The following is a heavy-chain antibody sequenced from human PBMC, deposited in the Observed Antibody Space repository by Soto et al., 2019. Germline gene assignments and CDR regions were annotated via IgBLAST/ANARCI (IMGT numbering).Heavy chain of an antibody. CDR2: INHSGST. D-gene: IGHD2-8*02. J-gene: IGHJ4*02. CDR3: ARAKSTGLFDY. Sequence: QVQLQQWGAGLLKPSETLSLTCAVYGGSFSGYYWTWIRQHPGTGLEWIGAINHSGSTNYNPSLKSRVTISVDTSKHQCSLKLTSVTAAETAVYYCARAKSTGLFDYWGQGTLVTVSS. CDR1: GGSFSGYY. V-gene: IGHV4-34*01.